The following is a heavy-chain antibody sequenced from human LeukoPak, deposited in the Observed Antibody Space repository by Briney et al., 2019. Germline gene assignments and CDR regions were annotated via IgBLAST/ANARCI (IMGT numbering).Heavy chain of an antibody. CDR3: ARVGVVVPAAIRNEYYYYYMDV. CDR1: GGTFSSYA. CDR2: FIPIFGTA. Sequence: ASVKVSCKASGGTFSSYAISWVRQAPGQGLEWMGGFIPIFGTANYAQKFQGGVTITTDESTSTAYMELSSLRSEDTAVYYCARVGVVVPAAIRNEYYYYYMDVWGKGTTVTVSS. D-gene: IGHD2-2*01. J-gene: IGHJ6*03. V-gene: IGHV1-69*05.